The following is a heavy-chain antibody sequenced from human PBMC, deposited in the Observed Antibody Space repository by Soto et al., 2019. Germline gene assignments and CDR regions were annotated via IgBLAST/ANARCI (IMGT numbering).Heavy chain of an antibody. CDR3: VAGSGWLPDF. Sequence: EVQLVESGGGLVQPRGSLRLSCAASGFSFSTYWMNWVRQAPGKGLEWVAIIKKDGSEKLYVDSVKGRFTISRDNARNSLDLEMNSLRVEDTAVYYCVAGSGWLPDFWGQGTLVTVSS. V-gene: IGHV3-7*01. CDR1: GFSFSTYW. J-gene: IGHJ4*02. CDR2: IKKDGSEK. D-gene: IGHD6-19*01.